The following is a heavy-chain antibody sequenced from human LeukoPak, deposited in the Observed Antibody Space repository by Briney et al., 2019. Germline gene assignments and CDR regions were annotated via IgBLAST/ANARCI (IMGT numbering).Heavy chain of an antibody. V-gene: IGHV4-34*01. Sequence: SETLSLTCAVYGGSFSGYYWSWIRQPPGKGLEWIGEINHSGSTKYNPSLKSRVTMSIDTSKSQFSLKLNSVTAADTAVYYCGQPGEFNPWGQGTLVTVSS. J-gene: IGHJ5*02. CDR3: GQPGEFNP. CDR1: GGSFSGYY. D-gene: IGHD3-10*01. CDR2: INHSGST.